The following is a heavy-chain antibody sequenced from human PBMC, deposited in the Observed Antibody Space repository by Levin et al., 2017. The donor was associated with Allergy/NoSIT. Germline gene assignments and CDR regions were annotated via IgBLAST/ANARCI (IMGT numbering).Heavy chain of an antibody. J-gene: IGHJ4*02. CDR2: INKDGTEE. CDR1: GFTFSVHW. V-gene: IGHV3-7*01. Sequence: QSGGSLRLSCAASGFTFSVHWMNWVRQTPGKGLEWVAKINKDGTEEYYVESVKGRFTISRDNAQNSLFLQMNNLRVEDTALYYCARGVSFAFDNWGQGTLVTVSS. CDR3: ARGVSFAFDN.